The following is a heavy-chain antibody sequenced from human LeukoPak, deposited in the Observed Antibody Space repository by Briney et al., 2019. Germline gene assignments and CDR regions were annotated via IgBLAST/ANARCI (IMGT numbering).Heavy chain of an antibody. Sequence: PGGSLRLSCAASGLNLTTYAMGWVRQAPGKGLEWVSVISDRGDSTYYGDSVKGRFTISRDSSKNTLYLQMNSLGGEDTALYYCAKDGGTHFDHWGQGTLVTVSS. D-gene: IGHD1-26*01. V-gene: IGHV3-23*01. CDR1: GLNLTTYA. CDR3: AKDGGTHFDH. CDR2: ISDRGDST. J-gene: IGHJ4*02.